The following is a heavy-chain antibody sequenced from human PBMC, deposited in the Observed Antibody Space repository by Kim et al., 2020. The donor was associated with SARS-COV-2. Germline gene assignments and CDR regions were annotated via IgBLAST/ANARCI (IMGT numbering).Heavy chain of an antibody. CDR1: GGSISSSSYY. Sequence: SETLSLTCTVSGGSISSSSYYWGWIRQPPGKGLEWIGSIYYSGSTYYNPSLKSRVTISVDTSKNQFSLKLSSVTAADTAVYYCARSLASSWYPDYFDYWG. V-gene: IGHV4-39*07. D-gene: IGHD6-13*01. J-gene: IGHJ4*01. CDR3: ARSLASSWYPDYFDY. CDR2: IYYSGST.